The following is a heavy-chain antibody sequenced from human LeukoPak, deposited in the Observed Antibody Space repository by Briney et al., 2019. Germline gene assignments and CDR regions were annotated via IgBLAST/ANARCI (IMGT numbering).Heavy chain of an antibody. CDR3: TRDLGYSSSSATPLDY. D-gene: IGHD6-6*01. J-gene: IGHJ4*02. CDR2: ISVYNGDT. CDR1: GYTFNSYG. Sequence: GASVKVSCKASGYTFNSYGISWVRQAPGQGLEWMGWISVYNGDTNYAQKLQGRVTMTTDTSTSTAYMELRSLRSDDTAVYYCTRDLGYSSSSATPLDYWGQGTLVTVSS. V-gene: IGHV1-18*01.